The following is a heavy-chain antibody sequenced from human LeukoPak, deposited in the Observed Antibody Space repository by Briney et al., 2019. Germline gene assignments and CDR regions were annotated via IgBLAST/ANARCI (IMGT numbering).Heavy chain of an antibody. CDR2: IYHSGST. D-gene: IGHD3-10*01. Sequence: SETLSLTCTVSGGSISSGGYYWSWIRQPPGKGLEWIGYIYHSGSTYYNPSLKSRVTISVDRSKNQFSLKLSSVTAADTAVYYCARLYYYGSGTMSGYYFDYWGQGTLVTVSS. CDR3: ARLYYYGSGTMSGYYFDY. V-gene: IGHV4-30-2*01. J-gene: IGHJ4*02. CDR1: GGSISSGGYY.